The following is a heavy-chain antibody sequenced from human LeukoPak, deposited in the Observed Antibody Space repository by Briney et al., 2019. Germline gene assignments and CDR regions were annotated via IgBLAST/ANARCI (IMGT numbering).Heavy chain of an antibody. CDR2: IGTAGSAT. D-gene: IGHD5-24*01. J-gene: IGHJ4*02. CDR1: GFTFSNFW. Sequence: PGGSLRLSCTASGFTFSNFWMHWVRQAPGKGLVWVSGIGTAGSATRYAASVKGRFTISRDSAKNTLFLQINSLRAEDTAVYYCARTGGWLSNFDFWGQGSLVTVSS. CDR3: ARTGGWLSNFDF. V-gene: IGHV3-74*01.